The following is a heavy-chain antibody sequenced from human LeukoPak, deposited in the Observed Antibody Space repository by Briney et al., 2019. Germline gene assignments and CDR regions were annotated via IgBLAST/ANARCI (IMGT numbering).Heavy chain of an antibody. Sequence: AXXKVSCKDSGYTFTGYYMHWVRQAPGQGLEWMGRINPNSGGTKYEQKSQGRVTMNRDTSISTAYMELSRLRSDYTAVYYCARGAYGSGSYYSNWFDPWGQGTLVTVSS. CDR3: ARGAYGSGSYYSNWFDP. CDR1: GYTFTGYY. J-gene: IGHJ5*02. V-gene: IGHV1-2*06. CDR2: INPNSGGT. D-gene: IGHD3-10*01.